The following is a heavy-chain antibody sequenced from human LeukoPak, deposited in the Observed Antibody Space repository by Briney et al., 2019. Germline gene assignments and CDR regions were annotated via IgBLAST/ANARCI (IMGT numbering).Heavy chain of an antibody. J-gene: IGHJ4*02. CDR3: ARYGDGYKLDY. D-gene: IGHD5-24*01. CDR1: GYTFTNYG. V-gene: IGHV1-18*04. CDR2: ISGYNGKT. Sequence: ASVKVSCKASGYTFTNYGITWVRQAPGQGLEWMAWISGYNGKTNYAQNLQGRVTMTTDTSTSTAYMDLRSLRSDDTAVYYCARYGDGYKLDYWGQGTLVTVSS.